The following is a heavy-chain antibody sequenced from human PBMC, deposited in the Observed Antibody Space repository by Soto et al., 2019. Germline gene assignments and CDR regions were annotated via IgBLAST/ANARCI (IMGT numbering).Heavy chain of an antibody. CDR3: ATVANYDFWSGSATDGMDV. V-gene: IGHV1-24*01. Sequence: ASVKVSCKVSGDTLTELSMHWVRQAPGKGLEWMGGFDPEDGETIYAQKFQGRVTMTEDTSTDTAYMELSSLRSEDTAVCYCATVANYDFWSGSATDGMDVWGQGTTVTVSS. CDR2: FDPEDGET. J-gene: IGHJ6*02. D-gene: IGHD3-3*01. CDR1: GDTLTELS.